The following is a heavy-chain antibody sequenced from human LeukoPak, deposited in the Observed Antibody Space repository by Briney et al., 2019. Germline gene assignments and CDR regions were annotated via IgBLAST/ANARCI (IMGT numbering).Heavy chain of an antibody. CDR3: ARSRDGYNFADAFDL. V-gene: IGHV1-2*02. CDR2: INPNSGGT. D-gene: IGHD5-24*01. Sequence: ASVKVSCKASGYTFTGYHMHWVRQAPGQGLEWMGWINPNSGGTNYAQKFQGRVTMTRDTSITTAYMELSRLRSDDTAVYYCARSRDGYNFADAFDLWGQGTLVTVSS. J-gene: IGHJ3*01. CDR1: GYTFTGYH.